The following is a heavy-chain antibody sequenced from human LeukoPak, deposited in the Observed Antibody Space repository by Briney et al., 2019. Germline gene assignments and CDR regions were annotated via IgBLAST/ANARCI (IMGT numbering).Heavy chain of an antibody. J-gene: IGHJ4*02. CDR1: GFTVSSNY. D-gene: IGHD6-19*01. Sequence: GGSLRLSCAAPGFTVSSNYMSWVRQAPGKGLEWVSVIYSGGSTYYADSVKGRFIISRDNSKNTLYLQMNSLRAEGTAVYYCATTVAGTRWALGYWGQGTLVTVSS. CDR3: ATTVAGTRWALGY. CDR2: IYSGGST. V-gene: IGHV3-66*01.